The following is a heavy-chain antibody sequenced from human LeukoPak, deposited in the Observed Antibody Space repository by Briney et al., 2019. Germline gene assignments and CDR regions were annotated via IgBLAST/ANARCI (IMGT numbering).Heavy chain of an antibody. J-gene: IGHJ4*02. CDR3: AKAGRGGYFDY. CDR2: ISWNSGSI. Sequence: GGSLRLSCAASGFTFDDYAMHWVRQAPGKGLEWVSGISWNSGSIGYADSVKGRFTISRDNAKNSLYLQMNSLRAEDTALYYCAKAGRGGYFDYWGQGTLVTISS. V-gene: IGHV3-9*01. D-gene: IGHD3-10*01. CDR1: GFTFDDYA.